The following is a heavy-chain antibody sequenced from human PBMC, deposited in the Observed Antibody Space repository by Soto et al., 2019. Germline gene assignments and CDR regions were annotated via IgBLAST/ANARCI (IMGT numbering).Heavy chain of an antibody. CDR2: ISSSSSTI. J-gene: IGHJ4*02. CDR1: GFTFSSYS. CDR3: ARDLPSGAPTPLDY. D-gene: IGHD1-26*01. V-gene: IGHV3-48*01. Sequence: GGSLRLSCAASGFTFSSYSMNWVRQAPGKGLEWVSYISSSSSTIYYADSVKGRFTISRDNAKNSLYLQMNSLRAEDTAVYYCARDLPSGAPTPLDYWGQGTLVTVSS.